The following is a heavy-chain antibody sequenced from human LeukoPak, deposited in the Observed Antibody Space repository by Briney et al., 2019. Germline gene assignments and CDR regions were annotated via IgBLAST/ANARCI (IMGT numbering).Heavy chain of an antibody. CDR1: GYTLTELS. J-gene: IGHJ3*02. D-gene: IGHD3-16*01. V-gene: IGHV1-24*01. CDR3: ATDFYAQDAFDI. CDR2: FDPEDGET. Sequence: ASVKVSCKVSGYTLTELSMHWVRQAPGKGLEWMGGFDPEDGETIYAQKFQGRVTMTEDTSTDTAYMELSSLRSEATAVYYCATDFYAQDAFDIWGQGTMVTVSS.